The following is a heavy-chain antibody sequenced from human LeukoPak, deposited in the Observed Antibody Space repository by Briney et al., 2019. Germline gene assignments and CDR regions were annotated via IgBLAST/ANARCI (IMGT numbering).Heavy chain of an antibody. CDR1: GYSLTNYW. J-gene: IGHJ5*02. Sequence: GESLKISCKGSGYSLTNYWFGWVRQMPGKGLEWMGIIYPGDSDTRYSPSFQGQVTISADKSISTAYLQWSSLKASDTAMYYCARIEMVTIGALRWFDPWGQGTLVTVSS. CDR3: ARIEMVTIGALRWFDP. D-gene: IGHD5-24*01. CDR2: IYPGDSDT. V-gene: IGHV5-51*01.